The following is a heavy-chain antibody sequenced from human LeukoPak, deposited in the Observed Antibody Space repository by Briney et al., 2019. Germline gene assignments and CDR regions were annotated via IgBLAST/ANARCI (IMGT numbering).Heavy chain of an antibody. Sequence: PGGSLSLFCAASGFTFSSYAMSWVRQAPGKGLEWVSAISGSGGSTYYADSVKGRFTISRDNSKNTLYLQMNSLRAEDTAVYYCAKDRGYYYDSSGYYYEGYWGQGTLVTVSS. CDR2: ISGSGGST. CDR3: AKDRGYYYDSSGYYYEGY. J-gene: IGHJ4*02. V-gene: IGHV3-23*01. D-gene: IGHD3-22*01. CDR1: GFTFSSYA.